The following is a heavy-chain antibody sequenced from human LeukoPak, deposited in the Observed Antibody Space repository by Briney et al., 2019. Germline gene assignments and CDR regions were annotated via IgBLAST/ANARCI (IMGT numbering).Heavy chain of an antibody. CDR1: GGSISSYY. J-gene: IGHJ4*02. CDR3: ARTVQAGSSGYDFDY. CDR2: IYYSGST. D-gene: IGHD3-22*01. V-gene: IGHV4-59*01. Sequence: SETLSLTCTVSGGSISSYYWSWIRQPPGKGLEWIGYIYYSGSTNYNPSLKSRVTISVDTSKNQFSLKLSSVTAADTAVYYCARTVQAGSSGYDFDYWGQGTLVTVSS.